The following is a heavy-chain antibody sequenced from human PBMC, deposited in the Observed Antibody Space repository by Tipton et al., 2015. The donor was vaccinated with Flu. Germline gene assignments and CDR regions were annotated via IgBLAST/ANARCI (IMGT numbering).Heavy chain of an antibody. J-gene: IGHJ4*02. D-gene: IGHD3-22*01. Sequence: LRLSCTVSGGSISSYYWSWIRQPPGKGLEWIGYIYYSGSTNYNPSLKSRVTISVDTSKNQFSLKLSSVTAADTAVYYCARGGVFYDSSGYYYSGYYFDYWGQGTLFTVSS. CDR2: IYYSGST. CDR3: ARGGVFYDSSGYYYSGYYFDY. CDR1: GGSISSYY. V-gene: IGHV4-59*01.